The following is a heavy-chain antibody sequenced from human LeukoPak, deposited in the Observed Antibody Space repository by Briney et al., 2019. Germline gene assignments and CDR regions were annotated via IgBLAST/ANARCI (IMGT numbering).Heavy chain of an antibody. J-gene: IGHJ4*02. D-gene: IGHD3-22*01. CDR3: ANYRYYSDSSGYYPFDY. V-gene: IGHV3-23*01. Sequence: GGSLRLSCAASGFTFSSYAMSWVRQAPGKGLEWVSAISDSGGSTYYADSVKGRFTISRDNSKNTLYLQMNSLRAEDTAVYYCANYRYYSDSSGYYPFDYWGQGTLVTVSS. CDR2: ISDSGGST. CDR1: GFTFSSYA.